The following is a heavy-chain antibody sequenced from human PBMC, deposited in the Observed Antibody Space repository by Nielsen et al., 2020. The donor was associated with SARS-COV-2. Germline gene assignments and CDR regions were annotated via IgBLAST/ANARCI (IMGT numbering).Heavy chain of an antibody. CDR3: ANPDFGWLSRPYYGMDV. J-gene: IGHJ6*02. Sequence: GGSLRLSCAASGFTFSAYAMIWVRQAPGKGLEWVSDISSSSSYTNYADSVKGRFTISRDNAKNSLYLQMNSLRAEDTAVYYCANPDFGWLSRPYYGMDVWGQGTTVTVSS. D-gene: IGHD3-9*01. V-gene: IGHV3-11*06. CDR1: GFTFSAYA. CDR2: ISSSSSYT.